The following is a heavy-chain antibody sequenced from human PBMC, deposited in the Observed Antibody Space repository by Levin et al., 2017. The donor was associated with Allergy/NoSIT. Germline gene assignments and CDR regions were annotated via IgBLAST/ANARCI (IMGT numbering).Heavy chain of an antibody. CDR1: GYTFTSYY. CDR2: INPSGGST. V-gene: IGHV1-46*01. D-gene: IGHD6-13*01. J-gene: IGHJ6*02. CDR3: ASDSSTLYGMDV. Sequence: ASVKVSCKASGYTFTSYYMHWVRQAPGQGLEWMGIINPSGGSTSYAQKFQGRVTMTRDTSTSTVYMELSSLRSEDTAVYYCASDSSTLYGMDVWGQGTTVTVSS.